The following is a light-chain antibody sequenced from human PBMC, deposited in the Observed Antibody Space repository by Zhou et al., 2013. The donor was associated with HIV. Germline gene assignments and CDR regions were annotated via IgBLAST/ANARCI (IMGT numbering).Light chain of an antibody. Sequence: DIQMTQSPSSLSASVGDRVTITCRASQSISSYLNWYQHKPGKAPKLLIYGSSSLQSGVPSRISGSGSGTEFTLTITDIQPEDFGIYYCQQAHSFPHTFGGGTKVDVK. CDR1: QSISSY. CDR2: GSS. V-gene: IGKV1-39*01. J-gene: IGKJ4*01. CDR3: QQAHSFPHT.